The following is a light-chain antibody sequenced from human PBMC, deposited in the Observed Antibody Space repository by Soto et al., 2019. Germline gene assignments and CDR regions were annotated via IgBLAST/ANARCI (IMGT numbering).Light chain of an antibody. J-gene: IGLJ1*01. CDR3: TSYTSSSTLDV. Sequence: QSVLTQPASVSGSPGQSITISCTGTSSDVGGYNYVSWYQQHPSKAPKLMIYEVSNRPLGVSNRFSGSKSGNMASLTISGLQAEDEADYYCTSYTSSSTLDVFGTGTKVTVL. V-gene: IGLV2-14*01. CDR2: EVS. CDR1: SSDVGGYNY.